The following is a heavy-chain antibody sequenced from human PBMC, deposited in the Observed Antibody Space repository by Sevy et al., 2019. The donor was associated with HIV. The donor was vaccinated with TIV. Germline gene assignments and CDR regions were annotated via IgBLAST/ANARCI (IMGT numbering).Heavy chain of an antibody. CDR3: ARQGRHYYDSSGYYFVEP. CDR1: GYSFTSYW. V-gene: IGHV5-51*01. D-gene: IGHD3-22*01. CDR2: IYPGDSDT. J-gene: IGHJ3*01. Sequence: GESLKISCKGSGYSFTSYWIGWVPQMPGKGLEWMGIIYPGDSDTRYSPSFQGQVTISADKAISTAYLQWSSLKASDTAMYYCARQGRHYYDSSGYYFVEPWGQGTMVTVSS.